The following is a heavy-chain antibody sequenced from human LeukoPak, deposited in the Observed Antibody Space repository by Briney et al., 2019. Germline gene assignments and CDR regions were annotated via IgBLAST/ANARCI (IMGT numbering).Heavy chain of an antibody. J-gene: IGHJ5*02. D-gene: IGHD3-3*01. CDR1: GYTFTGYY. Sequence: GASVKVSCKASGYTFTGYYMHWVRQAPGQGLEWMGWINPNSGGTNYAQKFRGRVTMTRDTSISTAYMELSRLRSDDTAVYYCARHDFDLPMIYSFFVHWGQGTLVTVSS. V-gene: IGHV1-2*02. CDR3: ARHDFDLPMIYSFFVH. CDR2: INPNSGGT.